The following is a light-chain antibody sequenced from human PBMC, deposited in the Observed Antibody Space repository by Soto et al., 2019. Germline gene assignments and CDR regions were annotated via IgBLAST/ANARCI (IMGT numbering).Light chain of an antibody. CDR2: CNS. J-gene: IGLJ3*02. CDR3: KSDASSPRGRV. CDR1: SSNIGAGYD. Sequence: QSVLTQPPSVSGAPGQRVTISCTGSSSNIGAGYDVHWYQQLPGTAPKLLLSCNSNRPSGVPDRFSGSKSGTSASLAITGLPAEDEADYYCKSDASSPRGRVFGGASQLIVL. V-gene: IGLV1-40*01.